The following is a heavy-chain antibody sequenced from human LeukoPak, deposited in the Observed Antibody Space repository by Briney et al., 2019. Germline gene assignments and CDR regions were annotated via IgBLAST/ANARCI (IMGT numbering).Heavy chain of an antibody. V-gene: IGHV1-24*01. CDR2: FDPEDGEA. J-gene: IGHJ3*02. D-gene: IGHD4-11*01. CDR1: GYTLTELS. Sequence: ASVKVSCKVSGYTLTELSMHWVRQAPGKGLEWMGGFDPEDGEAIYAQKFQGRVTMTKDTSTDTAYMELSSLRSEDTAVYYCATETTVAGAFDIWGQGTMVTVSS. CDR3: ATETTVAGAFDI.